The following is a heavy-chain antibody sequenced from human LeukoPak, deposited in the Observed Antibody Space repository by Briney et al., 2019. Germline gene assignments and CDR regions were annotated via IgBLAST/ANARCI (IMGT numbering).Heavy chain of an antibody. D-gene: IGHD2-2*01. CDR2: ISGRGGNA. J-gene: IGHJ4*02. CDR1: GFTFSNYA. V-gene: IGHV3-23*01. Sequence: GGSLRLSCAASGFTFSNYAMSWVRQAPGKGLEWVSAISGRGGNAYDADSVRGRFTISRDNSKNTLYLQMNSLRAEDTAVYYCAKVPQIVVVAQFDYWGQGTLVTVSS. CDR3: AKVPQIVVVAQFDY.